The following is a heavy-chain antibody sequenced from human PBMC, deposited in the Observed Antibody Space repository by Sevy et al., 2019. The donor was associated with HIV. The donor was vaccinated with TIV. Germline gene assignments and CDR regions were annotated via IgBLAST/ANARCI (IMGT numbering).Heavy chain of an antibody. V-gene: IGHV3-23*01. D-gene: IGHD2-2*01. CDR1: GFIFSNYP. CDR3: AKRYCSTITCYDDDFWNPYYFYGLDV. Sequence: GGSLRLSCAASGFIFSNYPMSWVRHSPGKGLEWVSDISAGGTTTYYADSVEGRFTISRENSKNMVSLQMNSLGAEYTAIYYCAKRYCSTITCYDDDFWNPYYFYGLDVWGQGISVTVSS. CDR2: ISAGGTTT. J-gene: IGHJ6*02.